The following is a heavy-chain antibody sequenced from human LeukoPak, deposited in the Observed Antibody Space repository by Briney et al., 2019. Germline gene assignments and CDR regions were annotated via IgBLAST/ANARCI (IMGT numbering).Heavy chain of an antibody. Sequence: GGSLRLSCAASGFTFSSYSMNWVRQAPGKGLEWVSYISSSSSTIYYADSVKGRFTISRDNAKNSLYLQMNSLRAEDTAVYYCARDSGSSSGEFDYWGQGTLVTVSS. D-gene: IGHD6-13*01. CDR1: GFTFSSYS. J-gene: IGHJ4*02. CDR2: ISSSSSTI. V-gene: IGHV3-48*01. CDR3: ARDSGSSSGEFDY.